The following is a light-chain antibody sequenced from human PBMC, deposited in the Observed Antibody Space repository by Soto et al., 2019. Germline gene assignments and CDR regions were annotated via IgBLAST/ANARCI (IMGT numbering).Light chain of an antibody. CDR3: EQTHNTVHS. V-gene: IGKV1-39*01. CDR2: AAS. J-gene: IGKJ2*01. Sequence: DIQMIQSPSSLSASIGDRVTITCRASQNIERYLNWYQHKPGKAPQLLMFAASNLESGVPSRFSGSGSGTDFTLTISSLQPEDFATYYCEQTHNTVHSFGQGTKVDIK. CDR1: QNIERY.